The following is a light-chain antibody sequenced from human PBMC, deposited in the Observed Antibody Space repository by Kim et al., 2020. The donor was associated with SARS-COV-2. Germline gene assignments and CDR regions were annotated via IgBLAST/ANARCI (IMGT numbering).Light chain of an antibody. J-gene: IGKJ1*01. Sequence: PGETATLSCRASQIVGNNYLAWYHQKPGQAPRLLIHTASIRATGIPDRFRGSGSGTDFTLTISRLEPEDFAVFYCHQHAAEPWTFGQGTKVDIK. CDR2: TAS. CDR3: HQHAAEPWT. V-gene: IGKV3-20*01. CDR1: QIVGNNY.